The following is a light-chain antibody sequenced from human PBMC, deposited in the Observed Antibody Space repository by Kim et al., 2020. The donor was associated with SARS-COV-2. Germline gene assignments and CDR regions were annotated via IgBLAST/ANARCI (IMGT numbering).Light chain of an antibody. CDR3: MQGPHWPPYT. J-gene: IGKJ2*01. V-gene: IGKV2-30*02. CDR1: QSLVHSDGNTY. Sequence: DVVMTQSPLSLPVTLGQPASISCRSSQSLVHSDGNTYLNWFQQRPGQSPRRLIYKVSNRDSGVPDRFSGSGSDTDFTLKISRVEAEDVGVYYCMQGPHWPPYTFGQGTKLEI. CDR2: KVS.